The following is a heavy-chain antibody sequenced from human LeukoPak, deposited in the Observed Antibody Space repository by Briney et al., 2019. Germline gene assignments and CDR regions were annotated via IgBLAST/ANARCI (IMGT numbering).Heavy chain of an antibody. J-gene: IGHJ5*02. CDR2: IYHSGST. V-gene: IGHV4-38-2*01. Sequence: SETLSLTCAVSGYSISSGYYWGWIRQPPGKGLEWIGSIYHSGSTYYNPSLKSRVTMSVDTSKNQFSLKLSSVTAADTAVYYCARTTGDWFDPWGQGTLVTVSS. D-gene: IGHD7-27*01. CDR3: ARTTGDWFDP. CDR1: GYSISSGYY.